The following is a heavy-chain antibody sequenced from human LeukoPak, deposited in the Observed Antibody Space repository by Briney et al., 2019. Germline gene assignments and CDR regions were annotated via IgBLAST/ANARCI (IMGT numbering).Heavy chain of an antibody. CDR2: ISAYNGNT. D-gene: IGHD3-3*01. Sequence: GASVKVSCKASGYTFTSYGISWVRQAPGQGLEWMGWISAYNGNTNYAQKLQGRVTMTTDTSTSTAYMELSSLRSEDTAVYYCARDLQISDYDFWSGLYGMDVWGQGTTVTVSS. CDR3: ARDLQISDYDFWSGLYGMDV. CDR1: GYTFTSYG. J-gene: IGHJ6*02. V-gene: IGHV1-18*04.